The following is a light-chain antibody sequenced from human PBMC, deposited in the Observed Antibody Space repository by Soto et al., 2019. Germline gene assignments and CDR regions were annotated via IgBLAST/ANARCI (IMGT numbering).Light chain of an antibody. Sequence: QSVLTQPPSASGSPGQSVTISCTGTSSDVGNYNYVSWYQQYPGKAPKLMIYEVNKRPSGVPDRFSGSKSGNTASLTVSGLQAEVEADYYCTSYAAGKNVVFGGGTKVTV. J-gene: IGLJ2*01. V-gene: IGLV2-8*01. CDR1: SSDVGNYNY. CDR2: EVN. CDR3: TSYAAGKNVV.